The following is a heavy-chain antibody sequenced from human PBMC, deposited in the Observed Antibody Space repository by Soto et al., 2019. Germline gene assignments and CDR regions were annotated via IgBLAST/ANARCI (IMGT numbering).Heavy chain of an antibody. V-gene: IGHV3-30*18. CDR2: ISYDGSNK. D-gene: IGHD3-3*01. CDR3: AKWIYYDFWSGPSDDYYYMDV. J-gene: IGHJ6*03. Sequence: SLRLSCAASGFTFSSYGMHWVRQAPGKGLEWVAVISYDGSNKYYADSVKGRFTISRDNSKNTLYLQMNSLRAEDTAVYYCAKWIYYDFWSGPSDDYYYMDVWGKGTTVTVSS. CDR1: GFTFSSYG.